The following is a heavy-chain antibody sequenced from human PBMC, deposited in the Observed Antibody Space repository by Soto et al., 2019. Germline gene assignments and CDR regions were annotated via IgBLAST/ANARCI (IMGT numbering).Heavy chain of an antibody. J-gene: IGHJ4*02. V-gene: IGHV1-8*01. D-gene: IGHD1-26*01. Sequence: QVQLVQSGAEVKKPGASVKLSCKASGYTFTSYGISWVRQAPGQGLEWMGWMNPNSGNTDYAQKFQGRVTMTKNTYISKDYMERGSLRYECTAVCYCARGRVGATDYWGQGTLVTVSS. CDR3: ARGRVGATDY. CDR1: GYTFTSYG. CDR2: MNPNSGNT.